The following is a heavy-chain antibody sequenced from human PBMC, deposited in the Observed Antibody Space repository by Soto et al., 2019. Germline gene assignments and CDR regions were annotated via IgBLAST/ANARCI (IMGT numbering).Heavy chain of an antibody. CDR3: AVLSAYYYGMDV. J-gene: IGHJ6*02. CDR1: GGSISSYY. Sequence: SETLSLTCTVSGGSISSYYWSWIQQPPGKGLEWIGYIYYSGSTNYNPSLKSQVTISVDTSKNQFSLKLSSVTAADTAVYYCAVLSAYYYGMDVWGQGTTVTVSS. D-gene: IGHD3-16*02. V-gene: IGHV4-59*01. CDR2: IYYSGST.